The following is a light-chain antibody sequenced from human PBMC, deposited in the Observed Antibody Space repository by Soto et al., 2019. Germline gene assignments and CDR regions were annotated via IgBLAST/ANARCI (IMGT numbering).Light chain of an antibody. Sequence: QSGLTQPPSASGSPGQSVTISCTGTENDIGVYDFVSWYQHHPGKAPRLIIYEVVQRPSGVPDRFSGSKSGNTASLTVSGLQAADEADYFCKSYAGSNTYVFGSGTKVTVL. CDR2: EVV. CDR1: ENDIGVYDF. J-gene: IGLJ1*01. CDR3: KSYAGSNTYV. V-gene: IGLV2-8*01.